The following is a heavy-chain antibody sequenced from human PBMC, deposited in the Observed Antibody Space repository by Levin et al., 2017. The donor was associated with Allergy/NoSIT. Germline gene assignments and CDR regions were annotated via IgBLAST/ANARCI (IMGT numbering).Heavy chain of an antibody. J-gene: IGHJ3*01. CDR2: IDRTSRQI. CDR1: GFSFSSYS. Sequence: PGGSLRLSCAASGFSFSSYSMNWVRQAPGKGLEWVACIDRTSRQIYYADSVKGRFTISRDNAKNSVYLQVDRLRAEDTAVYYCARTEGGIYSYFDLWGQGTTVTVSS. CDR3: ARTEGGIYSYFDL. D-gene: IGHD2-15*01. V-gene: IGHV3-21*01.